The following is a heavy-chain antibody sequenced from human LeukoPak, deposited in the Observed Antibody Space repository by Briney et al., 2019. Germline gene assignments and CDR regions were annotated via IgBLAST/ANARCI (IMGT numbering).Heavy chain of an antibody. CDR2: IYNSGST. Sequence: SETLSLTCTVSGVSISSYYSTWIRQPPGKGLDWIGFIYNSGSTNYNPSLKSRVTISVDTSKNQFSLKLSSVTAADTAVYYCARVYNGYSSSWYPFDYWGQGTLVTVSS. V-gene: IGHV4-59*01. CDR1: GVSISSYY. J-gene: IGHJ4*02. D-gene: IGHD6-13*01. CDR3: ARVYNGYSSSWYPFDY.